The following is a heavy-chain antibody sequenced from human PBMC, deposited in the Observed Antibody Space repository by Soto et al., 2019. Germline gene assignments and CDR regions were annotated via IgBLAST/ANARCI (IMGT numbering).Heavy chain of an antibody. D-gene: IGHD6-19*01. CDR1: GFTFSSYE. Sequence: GGSLRLSCEASGFTFSSYEMNWVRQAPGEGLEWVSYISSSATSISYADSAKGRFTISRDNAKNSLYLQMNSLRGEDTAVYYCARDRGPYSSGWYRYDYWGQGTLVTVSS. J-gene: IGHJ4*02. CDR3: ARDRGPYSSGWYRYDY. V-gene: IGHV3-48*03. CDR2: ISSSATSI.